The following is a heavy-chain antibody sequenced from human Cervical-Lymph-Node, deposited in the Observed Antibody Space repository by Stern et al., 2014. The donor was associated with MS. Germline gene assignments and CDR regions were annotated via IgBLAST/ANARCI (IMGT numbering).Heavy chain of an antibody. V-gene: IGHV1-2*04. CDR2: INPNKGGT. CDR1: GYTFTDYY. CDR3: ARASTTANNYYDGVDV. J-gene: IGHJ6*02. Sequence: VQLVESGAEVKNPGASVQVSCKASGYTFTDYYMQRMRQAPGQGLEWMGWINPNKGGTKSAQKVQGWVTMTRDTSTSTAYMELSRLRSDDTAIYYCARASTTANNYYDGVDVWGQGTTVTVTS. D-gene: IGHD1-1*01.